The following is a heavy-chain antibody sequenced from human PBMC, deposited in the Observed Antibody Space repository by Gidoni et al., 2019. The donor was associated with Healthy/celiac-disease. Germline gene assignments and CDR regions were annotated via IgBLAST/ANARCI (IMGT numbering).Heavy chain of an antibody. D-gene: IGHD5-18*01. CDR2: IRSKAYGGTT. J-gene: IGHJ4*02. V-gene: IGHV3-49*03. CDR1: VFTFGDSA. Sequence: EVQLVESGGVLVQQGRSLRLSCTASVFTFGDSAMSWFRQAPGKGLEWVGFIRSKAYGGTTEYAASVKGRFTISRDDSKSIAYLQMNSLKTEDTAVYYCTRARDGYSHPFGRVDYWGQGTLVTVSS. CDR3: TRARDGYSHPFGRVDY.